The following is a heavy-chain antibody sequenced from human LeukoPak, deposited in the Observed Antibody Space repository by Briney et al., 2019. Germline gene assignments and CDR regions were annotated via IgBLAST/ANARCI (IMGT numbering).Heavy chain of an antibody. J-gene: IGHJ4*02. CDR2: ISGSGDTT. V-gene: IGHV3-23*01. CDR1: GFAFTNYA. CDR3: ARTPQKHCSSTTCYPDY. D-gene: IGHD2-2*01. Sequence: GGSLRLSCVAYGFAFTNYAMSWVGRAPGTGREGVSTISGSGDTTYYADSVRGRFTVSRDNSKNTLYLQMNRLRAENTAVYYCARTPQKHCSSTTCYPDYCGQGTLVTVSS.